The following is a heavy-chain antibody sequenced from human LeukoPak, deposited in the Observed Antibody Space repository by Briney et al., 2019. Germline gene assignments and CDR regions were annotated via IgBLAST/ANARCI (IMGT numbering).Heavy chain of an antibody. Sequence: GGSLRLSCAAFGFTFITYWMTWVRQAPGKGLEWVANIKEDGSEKYYVDSVKGRFTISRDNAKNSLYLQMNSLRAEDTAVYYCASVGLGLVLDNWGQGTLVTVSS. D-gene: IGHD6-19*01. CDR3: ASVGLGLVLDN. CDR1: GFTFITYW. J-gene: IGHJ4*02. V-gene: IGHV3-7*01. CDR2: IKEDGSEK.